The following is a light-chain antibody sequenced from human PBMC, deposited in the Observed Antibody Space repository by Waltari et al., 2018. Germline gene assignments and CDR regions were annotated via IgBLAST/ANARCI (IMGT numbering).Light chain of an antibody. Sequence: QSALTQPASVAGSPGQSLTISCTGSSRDVGGYSLVPWYQQHPGRAPKLLIYAVAKRPSGISHRFSGSKSGNTASLTISGLQGEDEADYYCCSYAGSSSSSVVFGTGTKVIVL. V-gene: IGLV2-23*02. J-gene: IGLJ1*01. CDR2: AVA. CDR1: SRDVGGYSL. CDR3: CSYAGSSSSSVV.